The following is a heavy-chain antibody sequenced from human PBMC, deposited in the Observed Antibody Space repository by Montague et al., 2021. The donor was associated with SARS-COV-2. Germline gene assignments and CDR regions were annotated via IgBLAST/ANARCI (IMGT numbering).Heavy chain of an antibody. CDR1: GGSITNNIDY. CDR2: IYYTGNT. CDR3: ARLKRYFDSSGSPSAFDF. D-gene: IGHD3-22*01. Sequence: SETLSLTCTVSGGSITNNIDYWAWIRQPPGKGLEWIGSIYYTGNTYYNPSLKSRVTISVVTSKYHFTLKLSSVTAAETAVYYCARLKRYFDSSGSPSAFDFWGQGTKVTVSS. V-gene: IGHV4-39*02. J-gene: IGHJ3*01.